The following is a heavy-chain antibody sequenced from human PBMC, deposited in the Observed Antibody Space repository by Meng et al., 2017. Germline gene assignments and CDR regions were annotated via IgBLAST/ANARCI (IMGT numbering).Heavy chain of an antibody. CDR2: IKSANGDA. V-gene: IGHV1-3*01. CDR3: ARGTGSSWFDP. Sequence: QVHLVQSGAEVKKSGASVKVSCKASGYTFTSYAMHWVRQAPGQRLEWMGWIKSANGDAKYSQKFQGRLTLTRDTSASTAYLELSSLTFEDTAVYYCARGTGSSWFDPWGQGTLVTVSS. J-gene: IGHJ5*02. CDR1: GYTFTSYA. D-gene: IGHD6-13*01.